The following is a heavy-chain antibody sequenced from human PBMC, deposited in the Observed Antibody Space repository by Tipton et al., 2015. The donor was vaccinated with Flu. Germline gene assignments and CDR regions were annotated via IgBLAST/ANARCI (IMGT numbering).Heavy chain of an antibody. D-gene: IGHD3-10*01. V-gene: IGHV4-39*07. CDR2: IYYSGST. J-gene: IGHJ4*02. CDR3: ARAAMVQGVLSYFDY. Sequence: TLSLTCTVSGGSIRSSSYYWGWIRQPPGKGLEWIGSIYYSGSTYYNPSLKSRVTISVDTSKNQFSLKLSSVTAADTAVYYCARAAMVQGVLSYFDYWGQGTLVTVSS. CDR1: GGSIRSSSYY.